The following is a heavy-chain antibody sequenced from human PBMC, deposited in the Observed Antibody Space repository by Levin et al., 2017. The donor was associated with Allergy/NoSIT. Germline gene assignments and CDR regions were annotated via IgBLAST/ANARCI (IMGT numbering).Heavy chain of an antibody. CDR3: ARHILSQPTRYYDFWSGYYGLVPYGMDG. V-gene: IGHV4-59*08. CDR2: IYYSGST. CDR1: GGSISSYY. D-gene: IGHD3-3*01. Sequence: SETLSLTCTVSGGSISSYYWSWIRQPPGKGLEWIGYIYYSGSTNYNPSLKSRVTISVDTSKNQFSLKLSSVTAADTAVYYCARHILSQPTRYYDFWSGYYGLVPYGMDGWGQGTTVTVYS. J-gene: IGHJ6*02.